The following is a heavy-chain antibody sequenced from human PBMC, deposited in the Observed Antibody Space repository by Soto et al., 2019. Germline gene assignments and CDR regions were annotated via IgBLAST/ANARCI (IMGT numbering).Heavy chain of an antibody. CDR3: AREVGGELELPARGWFDP. CDR1: GYTFTGYY. D-gene: IGHD1-7*01. V-gene: IGHV1-2*04. CDR2: INPNSGGT. J-gene: IGHJ5*02. Sequence: QVQLVQSGAEVKKPGASVKVSCKASGYTFTGYYMHWVRQAPGQGLEWMGWINPNSGGTNYAQKFRGWGTMARDTSIRTAYMELSRLRSDDTAVYYCAREVGGELELPARGWFDPWGQGTLVTVSS.